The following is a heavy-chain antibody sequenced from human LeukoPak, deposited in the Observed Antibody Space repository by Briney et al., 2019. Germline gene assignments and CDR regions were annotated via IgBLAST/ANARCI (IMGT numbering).Heavy chain of an antibody. CDR2: IYYSGST. J-gene: IGHJ4*02. CDR3: ARLMAAADDY. D-gene: IGHD6-13*01. V-gene: IGHV4-30-4*01. Sequence: SETLSPTCTVSGGSISSGDYYWSWIRQPPGKGMEWIGYIYYSGSTYYNPSLKSRVTISVDTSKNQFSLKLSSVTAADTAVYYCARLMAAADDYWGQGTLVTVSS. CDR1: GGSISSGDYY.